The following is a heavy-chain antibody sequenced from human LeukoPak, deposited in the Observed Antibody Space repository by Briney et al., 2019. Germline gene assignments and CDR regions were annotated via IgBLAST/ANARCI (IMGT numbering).Heavy chain of an antibody. CDR1: GYTFTSYG. J-gene: IGHJ4*02. CDR3: ARDMGSGSLHY. V-gene: IGHV1-3*01. Sequence: ASVKVSCKASGYTFTSYGISWVRQAPGQRLEWMGWIDAGNGKTRYSQKFQGRFTITRDTSASTAYMELSSLRSEDTAVYYCARDMGSGSLHYWGQGTLVTVSS. D-gene: IGHD1-26*01. CDR2: IDAGNGKT.